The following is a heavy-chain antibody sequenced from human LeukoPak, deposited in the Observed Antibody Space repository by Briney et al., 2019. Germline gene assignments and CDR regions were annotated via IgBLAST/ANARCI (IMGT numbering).Heavy chain of an antibody. D-gene: IGHD2-2*01. CDR3: ARDNNWEYQLLRVFDI. Sequence: PSETLSLTCTVSGGSISSGNYYWSWIRQPAGKGLEWIGHIYTSGSTNYNPSLKSRVTISVDTSKNQFSLKLSSVTAPDTAVYYCARDNNWEYQLLRVFDIWGQGTMVTVSS. J-gene: IGHJ3*02. CDR2: IYTSGST. CDR1: GGSISSGNYY. V-gene: IGHV4-61*09.